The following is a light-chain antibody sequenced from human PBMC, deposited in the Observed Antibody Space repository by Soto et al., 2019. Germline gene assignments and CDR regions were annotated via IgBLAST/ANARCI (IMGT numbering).Light chain of an antibody. CDR2: AAS. Sequence: EIVLTQSPGTLSLSPGERATLSCRASQRVTSSYLAWYQQKPGQAPRLLIYAASSRATGTPDRFSGSGSGTDFTLSISRLEPEDVAVYHCQQHVGLPWTFGQGTKVEI. V-gene: IGKV3-20*01. J-gene: IGKJ1*01. CDR3: QQHVGLPWT. CDR1: QRVTSSY.